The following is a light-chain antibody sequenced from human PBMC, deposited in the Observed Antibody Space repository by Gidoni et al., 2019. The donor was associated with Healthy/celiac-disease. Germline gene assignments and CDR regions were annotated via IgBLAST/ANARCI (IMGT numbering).Light chain of an antibody. CDR1: SSNLGHNA. Sequence: QSVLTQPPSVSEAPRQRVTISCSGSSSNLGHNAVNWYQQLPGKAPKLLIYYDDLLPSWVSDRFSGSKSGTSASLAISGLQSEDEADYYCAAWDDSLNGWVFGGGTKLTVL. CDR3: AAWDDSLNGWV. V-gene: IGLV1-36*01. CDR2: YDD. J-gene: IGLJ3*02.